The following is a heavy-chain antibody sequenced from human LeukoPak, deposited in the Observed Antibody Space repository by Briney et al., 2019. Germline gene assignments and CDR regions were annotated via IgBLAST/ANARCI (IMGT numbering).Heavy chain of an antibody. CDR1: GFTFSSYS. Sequence: PGGPLRLSCAASGFTFSSYSMNWVRQAPGKGLEWVSSINRSRSYIYYADSVKGRFTISRDNAKNSLYLQMNSLSADDTAVYYCARVRITMVRGVIIEDYYGMDVWGQGTTVSVSS. D-gene: IGHD3-10*01. CDR3: ARVRITMVRGVIIEDYYGMDV. CDR2: INRSRSYI. V-gene: IGHV3-21*01. J-gene: IGHJ6*02.